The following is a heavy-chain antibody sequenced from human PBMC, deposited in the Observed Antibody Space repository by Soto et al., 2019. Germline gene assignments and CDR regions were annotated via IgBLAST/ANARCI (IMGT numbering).Heavy chain of an antibody. CDR2: ISDSGST. CDR3: AKGGEGYCSGTSCLYHMDA. D-gene: IGHD2-15*01. CDR1: GFTFSSYA. V-gene: IGHV3-23*01. Sequence: EVQLLEPGGGLVQLGGSRRLSCAASGFTFSSYAMSWVRQAPGKGLEWVSTISDSGSTYYADSVKGRFTNSRDISKNTLYVQMRSLSAEDTAVYYCAKGGEGYCSGTSCLYHMDAWGKGTTVTVSS. J-gene: IGHJ6*03.